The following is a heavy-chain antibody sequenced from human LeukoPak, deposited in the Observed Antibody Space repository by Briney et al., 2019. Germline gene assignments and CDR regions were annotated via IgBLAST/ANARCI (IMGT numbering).Heavy chain of an antibody. CDR1: GFTFSSYA. J-gene: IGHJ4*02. V-gene: IGHV3-23*01. CDR2: ISYSGDST. CDR3: VAVAGKDY. Sequence: GGSLRLSCADSGFTFSSYAMSWVRQAPGKGLEWVSTISYSGDSTYYADSMKGRFTISRDNSQNTLYLQMNSLRAEDTAVYYCVAVAGKDYWGQGTLVTVSS. D-gene: IGHD6-19*01.